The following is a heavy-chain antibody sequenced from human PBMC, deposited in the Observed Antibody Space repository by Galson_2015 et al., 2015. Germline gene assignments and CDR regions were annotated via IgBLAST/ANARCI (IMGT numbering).Heavy chain of an antibody. CDR3: AKIKKTGLDVAADS. D-gene: IGHD6-25*01. Sequence: SLRLSCAASGFTSETYAMSWVRQAPGKGLEWVSAISGSGGNTFYADSVEGRFTISRNNSLNTIYVQMNNVRAEDTAVYYCAKIKKTGLDVAADSWGQGTLVTVSS. CDR1: GFTSETYA. V-gene: IGHV3-23*01. CDR2: ISGSGGNT. J-gene: IGHJ4*02.